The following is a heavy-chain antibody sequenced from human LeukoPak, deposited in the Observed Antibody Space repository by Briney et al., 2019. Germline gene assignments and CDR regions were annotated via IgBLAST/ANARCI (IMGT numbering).Heavy chain of an antibody. J-gene: IGHJ4*02. CDR3: ARRDGSSLDY. D-gene: IGHD6-6*01. Sequence: ASVKVSCKASGYTFTSYYMHWVRQAPGQGLEWMGVINPSAGGTNYAQKFQGRVTMTRDTSTSTVYMDLSGLRSEDTAVYYCARRDGSSLDYWGQGTLVTVSS. CDR2: INPSAGGT. V-gene: IGHV1-46*01. CDR1: GYTFTSYY.